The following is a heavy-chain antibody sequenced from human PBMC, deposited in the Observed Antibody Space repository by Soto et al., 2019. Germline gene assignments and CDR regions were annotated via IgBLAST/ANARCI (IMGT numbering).Heavy chain of an antibody. V-gene: IGHV2-26*01. CDR3: ARRHLAVAVSPGFDP. J-gene: IGHJ5*02. CDR1: GLSITDSEMG. CDR2: IDSSGEK. Sequence: QVTLKESGPVLVKPTETLTLRCTVSGLSITDSEMGVSWIRQPPGQPLEWLAHIDSSGEKSYRTFLKSRLAISKDTAKSQIVRTMTNMDPADTATYYCARRHLAVAVSPGFDPWGQGIPVTVSS. D-gene: IGHD6-19*01.